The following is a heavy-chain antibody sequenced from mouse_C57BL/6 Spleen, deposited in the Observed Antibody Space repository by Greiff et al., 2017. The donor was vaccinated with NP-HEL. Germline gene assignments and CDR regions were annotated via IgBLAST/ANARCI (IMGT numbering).Heavy chain of an antibody. CDR3: ARSDYYGSSNWYFDV. V-gene: IGHV1-69*01. J-gene: IGHJ1*03. D-gene: IGHD1-1*01. CDR2: IDPSDSYT. Sequence: QVQLQQSGAELVMPGASVKLSCKASGYTFTSYWMHWVKQRPGQGLEWIGEIDPSDSYTNYNQKFKGKSTLTVDKSSSTAYMQLSSLTSEDSAVYYCARSDYYGSSNWYFDVWGTGTTVTVSS. CDR1: GYTFTSYW.